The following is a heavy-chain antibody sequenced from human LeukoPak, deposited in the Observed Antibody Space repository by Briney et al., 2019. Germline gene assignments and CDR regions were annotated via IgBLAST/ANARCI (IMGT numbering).Heavy chain of an antibody. Sequence: SETLSLTCTVSGGSISSGSYYWSWIRQPAGKGLEWIGRIYTSGSTNYNPSLKSRVTISVDTSKNQFSLKLSSVTAADTAVYYCSRGDSSSYYYYYYMDVWGKGTTVTVSS. D-gene: IGHD6-6*01. CDR1: GGSISSGSYY. CDR3: SRGDSSSYYYYYYMDV. V-gene: IGHV4-61*02. J-gene: IGHJ6*03. CDR2: IYTSGST.